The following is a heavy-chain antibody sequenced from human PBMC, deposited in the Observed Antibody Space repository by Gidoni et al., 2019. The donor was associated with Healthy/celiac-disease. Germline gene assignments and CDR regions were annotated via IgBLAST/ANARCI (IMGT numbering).Heavy chain of an antibody. CDR1: GGSISSSSYY. Sequence: QLQLQESGPGLVKPSETLSLTCTVSGGSISSSSYYWGWIRQPPGKGLEWIGRIYYSGSTYYNPSLTSRVTISVDTSKNQFSLKLSSVTAADTAVYYCARRPSWSLYYYYYGMDVWGQVTTVTVSS. V-gene: IGHV4-39*01. CDR2: IYYSGST. D-gene: IGHD6-13*01. J-gene: IGHJ6*02. CDR3: ARRPSWSLYYYYYGMDV.